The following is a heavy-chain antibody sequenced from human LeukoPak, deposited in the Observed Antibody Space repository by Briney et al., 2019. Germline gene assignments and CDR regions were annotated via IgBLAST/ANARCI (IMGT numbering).Heavy chain of an antibody. CDR2: IYYSGST. D-gene: IGHD3-9*01. V-gene: IGHV4-59*08. CDR1: GGSISSYY. J-gene: IGHJ4*02. Sequence: SETLSLTCTVSGGSISSYYWSWIRQPPGKGLEWIGYIYYSGSTNYNPSLKSRVTISVDTSKNQFSLKLTSVTAADTAVYYCASRNDILTGYVFDFWGQGTLVTVSS. CDR3: ASRNDILTGYVFDF.